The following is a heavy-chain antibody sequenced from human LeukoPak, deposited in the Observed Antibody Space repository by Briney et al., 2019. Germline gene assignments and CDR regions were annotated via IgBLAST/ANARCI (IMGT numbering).Heavy chain of an antibody. J-gene: IGHJ3*02. CDR2: IYYSGST. CDR3: ARDKDAFDI. V-gene: IGHV4-39*07. Sequence: SETLSLTCIVSGGSISSGTYYWGWLRQPPGKGLEWIGSIYYSGSTYYNPSLKSRVTISVDTSKNQFSLKLSSVTAADTAVYYCARDKDAFDIWGQGTMVTVSS. CDR1: GGSISSGTYY.